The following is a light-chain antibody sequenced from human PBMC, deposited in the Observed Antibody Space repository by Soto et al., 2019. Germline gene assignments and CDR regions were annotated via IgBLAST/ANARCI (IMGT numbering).Light chain of an antibody. J-gene: IGLJ3*02. CDR2: DVT. V-gene: IGLV2-14*03. CDR3: SSYTSSSTLV. CDR1: SSDVGAYNY. Sequence: QSVLTQPASVSGSPGQSITISCTGTSSDVGAYNYVSWYQQHPGKAPKLMIYDVTYRSSGVSNRFSGSKSGNTASLTISGLQAEDEADYYCSSYTSSSTLVFGGGTKVTVL.